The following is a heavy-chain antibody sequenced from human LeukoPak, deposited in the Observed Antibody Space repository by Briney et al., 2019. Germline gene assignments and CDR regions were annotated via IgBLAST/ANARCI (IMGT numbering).Heavy chain of an antibody. CDR2: ISAYNGNT. CDR1: GYTFTTYN. CDR3: AVWFGDHYFDY. Sequence: ASVKVSCKASGYTFTTYNINWVRQAPGQGLEWMGWISAYNGNTNYAQKLQGRVTMTTDTSTNTAYMELRSLRSDDTAVYYCAVWFGDHYFDYWGQGTLVTVSS. D-gene: IGHD3-10*01. V-gene: IGHV1-18*01. J-gene: IGHJ4*02.